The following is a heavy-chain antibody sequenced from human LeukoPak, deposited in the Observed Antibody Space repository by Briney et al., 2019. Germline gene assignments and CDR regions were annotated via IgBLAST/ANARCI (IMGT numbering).Heavy chain of an antibody. V-gene: IGHV3-9*03. D-gene: IGHD3-16*01. CDR2: ITWNSDNI. CDR3: AKGGGGRLIYYYYMDV. Sequence: PGGSLRLSCAASGFTFSSYAMHCVRQAPGKGLGWVSGITWNSDNIEYADSVKGRFTISRDNAKNSLYLQMNSLRAEDMALYYCAKGGGGRLIYYYYMDVWGKGTTVTVSS. CDR1: GFTFSSYA. J-gene: IGHJ6*03.